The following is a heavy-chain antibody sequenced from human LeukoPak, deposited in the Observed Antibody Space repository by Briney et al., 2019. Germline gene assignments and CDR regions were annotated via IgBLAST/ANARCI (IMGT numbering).Heavy chain of an antibody. Sequence: ASVKVSCKASGYTFTGYYMHWVRQAPGQGLEWMGWISAYNGNTNYAQKLQGRVTMTTDTSTSTAYMEPRSLRSDDTAVYYCARGNTYSSGWYSPYYYYMDVWGKETTVTVSS. CDR1: GYTFTGYY. V-gene: IGHV1-18*04. CDR2: ISAYNGNT. D-gene: IGHD6-13*01. CDR3: ARGNTYSSGWYSPYYYYMDV. J-gene: IGHJ6*03.